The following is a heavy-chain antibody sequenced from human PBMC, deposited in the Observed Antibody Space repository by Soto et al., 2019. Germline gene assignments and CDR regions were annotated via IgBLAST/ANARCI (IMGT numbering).Heavy chain of an antibody. CDR3: VTVSGNGEMDY. CDR1: GYTLTELS. D-gene: IGHD4-17*01. Sequence: ASVKVSCKVSGYTLTELSIHWVRQAPGKGLEWMGGFDPEDGETIYAQKVQGRVTMTEDTSTDTAYMEVSSLRSEDTAFYYCVTVSGNGEMDYWGQGTLVTVSS. V-gene: IGHV1-24*01. J-gene: IGHJ4*02. CDR2: FDPEDGET.